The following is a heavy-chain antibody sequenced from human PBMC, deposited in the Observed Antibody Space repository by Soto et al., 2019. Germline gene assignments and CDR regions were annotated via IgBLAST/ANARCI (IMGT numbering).Heavy chain of an antibody. J-gene: IGHJ2*01. CDR1: GGSISSSSYY. CDR2: IYYSGST. V-gene: IGHV4-39*01. CDR3: ARLAGVVAASHWYFDL. D-gene: IGHD2-15*01. Sequence: KPSETLSLTCTVSGGSISSSSYYWGWIRQPPGKGLEWIGSIYYSGSTYYNPSLKSRVTISVDTSKNQFSLKLSSVTAADTAVYYCARLAGVVAASHWYFDLWGRGTLVTVSS.